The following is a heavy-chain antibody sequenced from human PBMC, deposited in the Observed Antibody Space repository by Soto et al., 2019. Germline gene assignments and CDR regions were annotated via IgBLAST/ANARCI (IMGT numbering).Heavy chain of an antibody. CDR2: ISSSTSHT. V-gene: IGHV3-11*05. J-gene: IGHJ4*02. Sequence: AGGSLRLSCAVSGFTFSDYYMTWIRQAPGKGLEWVSYISSSTSHTNYADSVKGRFTISRDNAKNSLFLQMNSLRAEDTAVYYCARGRGAAADYFDFWGQGTLVTVS. CDR3: ARGRGAAADYFDF. CDR1: GFTFSDYY. D-gene: IGHD6-13*01.